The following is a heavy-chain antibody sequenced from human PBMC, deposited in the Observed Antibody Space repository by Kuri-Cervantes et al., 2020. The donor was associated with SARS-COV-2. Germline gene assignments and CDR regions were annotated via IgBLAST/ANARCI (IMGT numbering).Heavy chain of an antibody. V-gene: IGHV3-23*01. CDR3: AVVAATGYFQH. CDR2: ISGSGGST. CDR1: GFTLSSYA. J-gene: IGHJ1*01. Sequence: GGSLRLSCAASGFTLSSYAMSWVRQAPGRGLEWVSAISGSGGSTYYADSVEGRFTISRDNSKNTLYLQMNSLRAEDTAVYYCAVVAATGYFQHWGQGTLVTVSS. D-gene: IGHD2-15*01.